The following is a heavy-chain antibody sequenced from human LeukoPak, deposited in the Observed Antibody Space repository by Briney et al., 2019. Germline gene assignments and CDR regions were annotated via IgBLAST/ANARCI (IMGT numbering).Heavy chain of an antibody. CDR1: GGTFSSYA. V-gene: IGHV1-69*05. Sequence: SVKVSCKAPGGTFSSYAISWVRQAPGQGLEWTGGIIPIFGTANYAQKFQGRVTITTDESTSTAYMELSSLRSEDTAVYYCARPRYGDYHWYFDLWGRGTLVTVSS. CDR2: IIPIFGTA. CDR3: ARPRYGDYHWYFDL. J-gene: IGHJ2*01. D-gene: IGHD4-17*01.